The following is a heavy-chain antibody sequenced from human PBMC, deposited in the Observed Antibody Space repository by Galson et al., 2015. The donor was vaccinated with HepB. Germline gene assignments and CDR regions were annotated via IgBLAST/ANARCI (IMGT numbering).Heavy chain of an antibody. V-gene: IGHV1-18*01. D-gene: IGHD6-13*01. J-gene: IGHJ6*02. Sequence: SVKVSCKASGYTFTSYGISWVRLAPGQGLEWMGWISSYTGDTNYAQNFQGRVTMTTDTSTNTAYMELMSLRSDDTAVYYCAREGSLFSSTGRDFYYYYGMDVWGQGTTVTVSS. CDR3: AREGSLFSSTGRDFYYYYGMDV. CDR1: GYTFTSYG. CDR2: ISSYTGDT.